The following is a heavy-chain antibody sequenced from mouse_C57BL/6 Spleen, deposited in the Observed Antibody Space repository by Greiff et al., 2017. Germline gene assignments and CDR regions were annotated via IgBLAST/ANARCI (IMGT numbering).Heavy chain of an antibody. CDR3: ARRGVYRYFDY. Sequence: QVQLQQPGAELVRPGSSVKLSCKASGYTFTSYWMHWVKQRPIQGLEWIGNIDPSDSETHYNQKFKDKATLTVDKSSSTAYMQLSSLTSEDSAVYYCARRGVYRYFDYWGQGTTLTVSS. D-gene: IGHD2-3*01. J-gene: IGHJ2*01. V-gene: IGHV1-52*01. CDR1: GYTFTSYW. CDR2: IDPSDSET.